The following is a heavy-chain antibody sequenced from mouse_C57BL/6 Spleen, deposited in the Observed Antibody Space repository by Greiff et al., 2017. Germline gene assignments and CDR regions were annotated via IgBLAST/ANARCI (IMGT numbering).Heavy chain of an antibody. CDR3: ARGNYDGYYVGYFDV. Sequence: VKLQESGPELVKPGASVKISCKASGYAFSSSWMNWVKQRPGKGLEWIGRIYPGDGDTNYNGKFKGKATLTADKSSSTAYMQLSSLTSEDSAVYFCARGNYDGYYVGYFDVWGTGTTVTVSS. J-gene: IGHJ1*03. CDR1: GYAFSSSW. V-gene: IGHV1-82*01. CDR2: IYPGDGDT. D-gene: IGHD2-3*01.